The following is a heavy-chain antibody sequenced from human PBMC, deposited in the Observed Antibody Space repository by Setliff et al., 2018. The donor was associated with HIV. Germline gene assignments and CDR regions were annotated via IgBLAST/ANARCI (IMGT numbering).Heavy chain of an antibody. J-gene: IGHJ4*02. CDR1: GFTFTTYT. Sequence: PGGSLRLSCAASGFTFTTYTFNWVRQAPGKGLEWVSSISSTSTYIYYADSVKGRFTIPRDNAKNSLYLQMNSLRAEDTAVYYCAREGRAAAVDYWGQGTLVTVSS. D-gene: IGHD6-13*01. CDR2: ISSTSTYI. V-gene: IGHV3-21*01. CDR3: AREGRAAAVDY.